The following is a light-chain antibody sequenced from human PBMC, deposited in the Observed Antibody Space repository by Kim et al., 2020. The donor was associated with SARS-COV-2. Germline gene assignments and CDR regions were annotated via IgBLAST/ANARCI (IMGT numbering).Light chain of an antibody. J-gene: IGLJ2*01. CDR3: AAWDDSLSGVV. Sequence: GQGSTTPGPGSSTNSGGNFVYWYRHLPGTAPKLIIYRNYQRPSGVPDRFSGSKSGTSASLAISGLRSEDEADYYCAAWDDSLSGVVFGGGTQLTVL. V-gene: IGLV1-47*01. CDR2: RNY. CDR1: STNSGGNF.